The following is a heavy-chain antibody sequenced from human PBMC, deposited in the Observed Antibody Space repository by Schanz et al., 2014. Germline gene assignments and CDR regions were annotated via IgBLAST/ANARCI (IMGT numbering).Heavy chain of an antibody. CDR1: GYTFTDYH. CDR3: ATCSGGTCHAKPVLDN. Sequence: QVQLVQSGAEVKKPGASVKVSCKSSGYTFTDYHIHWVRQAPGQGPQWMGRISPLLGVANYAQEFQGRLTITADTSTSTAYMELSSLRSEDTAVYYCATCSGGTCHAKPVLDNWGQGAQVTVSS. J-gene: IGHJ4*02. D-gene: IGHD2-15*01. V-gene: IGHV1-69*09. CDR2: ISPLLGVA.